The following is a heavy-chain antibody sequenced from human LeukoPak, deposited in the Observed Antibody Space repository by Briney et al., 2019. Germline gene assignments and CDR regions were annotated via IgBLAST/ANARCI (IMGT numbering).Heavy chain of an antibody. V-gene: IGHV1-2*02. CDR2: INPNSGGT. D-gene: IGHD2-21*02. CDR3: ARDRPAYYGGDCPSGGDV. Sequence: GASVKVSCKASGYTFTGYYMHWVRQAPGQGLEWMGWINPNSGGTNYAQKFQGRVTMTRDTSISTAYMELSRLRSDDTAVYYCARDRPAYYGGDCPSGGDVWGKGTTVTVSS. CDR1: GYTFTGYY. J-gene: IGHJ6*04.